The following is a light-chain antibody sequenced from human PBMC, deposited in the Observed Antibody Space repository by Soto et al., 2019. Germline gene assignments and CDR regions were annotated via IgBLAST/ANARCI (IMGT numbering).Light chain of an antibody. CDR3: QQYNNWPRT. Sequence: EIVMTQSPATLSVSPGERATLSCRASQSVSGNLAWYQQKPGQAHRLLIYGASTRATCIPARFSGSGSGTEFTLTISSLQSEDFAVYYCQQYNNWPRTFGQGTKVEIK. CDR1: QSVSGN. V-gene: IGKV3-15*01. J-gene: IGKJ1*01. CDR2: GAS.